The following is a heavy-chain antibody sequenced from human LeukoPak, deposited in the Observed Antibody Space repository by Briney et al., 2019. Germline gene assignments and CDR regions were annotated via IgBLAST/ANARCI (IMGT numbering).Heavy chain of an antibody. CDR1: GGSFSGYY. J-gene: IGHJ4*02. CDR3: ATLTHSSGWTPDY. CDR2: INHSGST. Sequence: PSETLSLTYAVYGGSFSGYYWSWIRQPPGKGLEWIGEINHSGSTNYNPSLKSRVTISVDTSKNQFSLKLSSVTAADTAVYYCATLTHSSGWTPDYWGQGTLVTVSS. V-gene: IGHV4-34*01. D-gene: IGHD6-19*01.